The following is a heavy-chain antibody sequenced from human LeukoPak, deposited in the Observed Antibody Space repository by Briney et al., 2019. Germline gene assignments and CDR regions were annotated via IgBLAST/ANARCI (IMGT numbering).Heavy chain of an antibody. D-gene: IGHD5-12*01. CDR3: ARLESGYSGYDGTYFDY. J-gene: IGHJ4*02. Sequence: NAGESLKISCKGSGYSFTSYWIGWVRQMPGKGLEWMGIIYPGDSDTRYGPSFQGQVTISADKPISTAYLQWSSLKASDTAMYYCARLESGYSGYDGTYFDYWGQGTLVTVSS. CDR2: IYPGDSDT. V-gene: IGHV5-51*01. CDR1: GYSFTSYW.